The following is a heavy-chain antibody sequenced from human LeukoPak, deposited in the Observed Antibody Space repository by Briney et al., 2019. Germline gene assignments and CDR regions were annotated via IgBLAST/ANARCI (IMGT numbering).Heavy chain of an antibody. Sequence: GGSLRLSCAASGFTFDDYGMHWVRQVPGKGLEWVSGINWNGGYIGYADSVKGRFTISRDNAKNSLYLQINSLRPEDTAVYYCARARYYFDYWGQGTLVTVSS. CDR2: INWNGGYI. CDR1: GFTFDDYG. CDR3: ARARYYFDY. J-gene: IGHJ4*02. V-gene: IGHV3-9*01.